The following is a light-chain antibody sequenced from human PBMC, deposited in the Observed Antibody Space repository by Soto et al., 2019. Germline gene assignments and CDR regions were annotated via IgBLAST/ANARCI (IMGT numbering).Light chain of an antibody. J-gene: IGLJ3*02. CDR3: PAGDDRRGGGV. V-gene: IGLV1-44*01. CDR1: SSNIGSNT. CDR2: SNN. Sequence: QSVLTQPPSASGTPGQRVTISCSGSSSNIGSNTVNWYQQLPGTAPKLLIYSNNQRPSGVPDRFSGSKSGTSASLAIGGLLFEGGGYYDWPAGDDRRGGGVFGGGTKL.